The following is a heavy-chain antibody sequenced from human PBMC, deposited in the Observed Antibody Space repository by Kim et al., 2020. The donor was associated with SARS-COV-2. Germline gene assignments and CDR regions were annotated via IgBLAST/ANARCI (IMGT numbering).Heavy chain of an antibody. CDR1: GFTFSSYG. V-gene: IGHV3-30*18. J-gene: IGHJ3*02. D-gene: IGHD3-22*01. CDR3: AKDGLFGNAFDI. CDR2: ISYDGSNK. Sequence: GGSLRLSCAASGFTFSSYGMHWVRQAPGKGLEWVAVISYDGSNKYYADSVKGRFTISRDNSKNTLYLQMNSLRAEDTAVYYCAKDGLFGNAFDIWGQGT.